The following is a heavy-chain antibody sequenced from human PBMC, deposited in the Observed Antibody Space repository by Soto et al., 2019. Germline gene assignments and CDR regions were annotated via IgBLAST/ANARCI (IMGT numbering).Heavy chain of an antibody. CDR3: AKYTSGWDFDH. CDR1: GFTFSAYA. CDR2: ITGSGAGT. D-gene: IGHD6-19*01. Sequence: PXGSLLRSCSASGFTFSAYAMSWVRQAPVKGLEWVSAITGSGAGTYYADSVRGRFTISRDNSKNTLYLQMNSLRAEDTAVYYCAKYTSGWDFDHWGQGTLVTVYS. V-gene: IGHV3-23*01. J-gene: IGHJ4*02.